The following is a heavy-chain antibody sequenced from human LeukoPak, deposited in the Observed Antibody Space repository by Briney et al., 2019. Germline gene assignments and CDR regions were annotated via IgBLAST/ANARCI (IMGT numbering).Heavy chain of an antibody. V-gene: IGHV4-39*07. CDR3: ARAPDQYHLVDY. CDR2: IYYSGST. J-gene: IGHJ4*02. CDR1: GGSISSRSYY. D-gene: IGHD1-14*01. Sequence: SETLSLTCTVSGGSISSRSYYWGWIRQPPGKGLEWIATIYYSGSTYYNPSLKSRVTISVDTSKNQFSLKLSSVTAADTAVYYCARAPDQYHLVDYWGQGTLVTVSS.